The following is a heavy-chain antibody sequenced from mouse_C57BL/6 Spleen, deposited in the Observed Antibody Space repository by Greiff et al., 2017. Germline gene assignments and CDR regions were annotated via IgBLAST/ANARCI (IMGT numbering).Heavy chain of an antibody. CDR3: ARPGRGYWYFDV. Sequence: VQLQQSGPELVKPGASVKISCKASGYTFTDYYMNWVKQCHGKSLEWIGDINPNNGGTSYNQKFKGKATLTVDKSSSTAYMELRSLTSEDSAVYYCARPGRGYWYFDVWGTGTTVTVSS. CDR1: GYTFTDYY. D-gene: IGHD3-3*01. J-gene: IGHJ1*03. CDR2: INPNNGGT. V-gene: IGHV1-26*01.